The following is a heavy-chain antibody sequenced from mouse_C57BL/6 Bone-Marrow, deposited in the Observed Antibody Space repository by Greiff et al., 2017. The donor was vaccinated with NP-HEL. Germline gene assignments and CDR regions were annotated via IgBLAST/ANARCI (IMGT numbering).Heavy chain of an antibody. CDR1: GYSFTGYY. J-gene: IGHJ3*01. D-gene: IGHD3-2*02. CDR2: INPSTGGT. Sequence: EVQLQQSGPELVKPGASVKISCKASGYSFTGYYMNWVKQSPEKSLEWIGEINPSTGGTTYNQKFKAKATLTVDKSSSTAYMQLKSLTAEDSAVYYYASETAQASWFAYWGQGTLVTVSA. CDR3: ASETAQASWFAY. V-gene: IGHV1-42*01.